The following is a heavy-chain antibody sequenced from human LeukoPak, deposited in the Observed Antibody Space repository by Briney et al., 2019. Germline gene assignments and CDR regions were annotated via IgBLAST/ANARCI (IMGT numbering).Heavy chain of an antibody. J-gene: IGHJ4*02. V-gene: IGHV3-9*01. CDR1: GFTFDDYA. CDR3: AKDNVAVAGAIDY. D-gene: IGHD6-19*01. CDR2: ISWNSGSI. Sequence: SGGSLRLSCAASGFTFDDYAMHWVRQAPGKGLEWVSGISWNSGSIGYADSVKGRFTISRDNAKNSLYLQMNSLRAEDTALYYCAKDNVAVAGAIDYWGQGTLVTVSS.